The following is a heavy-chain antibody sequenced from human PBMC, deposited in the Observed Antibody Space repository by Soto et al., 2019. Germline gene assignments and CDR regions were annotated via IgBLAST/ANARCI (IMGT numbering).Heavy chain of an antibody. CDR1: GYPFTSYS. CDR3: AREMDTVTTLNLY. CDR2: INPSGGST. V-gene: IGHV1-46*01. J-gene: IGHJ4*02. Sequence: ASVKVSCKASGYPFTSYSIHWVRQAPGQGLEWMGIINPSGGSTSYAQKFQGRVTMTRDTSTSTVYMELSSLRSEDTAVYYCAREMDTVTTLNLYWGQGTLVTVSS. D-gene: IGHD4-17*01.